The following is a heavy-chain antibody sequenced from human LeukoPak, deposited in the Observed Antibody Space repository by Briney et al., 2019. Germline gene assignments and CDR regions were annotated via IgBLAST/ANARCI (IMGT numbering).Heavy chain of an antibody. V-gene: IGHV4-59*01. CDR3: ARVYYSRSYDYWYFDL. CDR1: GGSISSYY. J-gene: IGHJ2*01. CDR2: IYYSGNT. Sequence: SETLSLTCTVSGGSISSYYWSWIRQPPGKGPEWIGYIYYSGNTNYNPSLKSRVTISVDTSKNQFSLKLSSVTAADAAVYYCARVYYSRSYDYWYFDLWGRGTLVTVSS. D-gene: IGHD6-13*01.